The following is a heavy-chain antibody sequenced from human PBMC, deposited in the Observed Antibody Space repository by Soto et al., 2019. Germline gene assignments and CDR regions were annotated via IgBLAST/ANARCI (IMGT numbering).Heavy chain of an antibody. J-gene: IGHJ4*02. D-gene: IGHD5-12*01. CDR2: IWYDGTKK. CDR1: GFTFSSYG. V-gene: IGHV3-33*01. Sequence: PGGSLRLSCAASGFTFSSYGMHWVRQAPGKGLEWVAVIWYDGTKKYYADSVTGRFTISRDNSKNTLSLQMTSLRAEDTAVYFCARWAVVADPAPDYWGQGTLVTVSS. CDR3: ARWAVVADPAPDY.